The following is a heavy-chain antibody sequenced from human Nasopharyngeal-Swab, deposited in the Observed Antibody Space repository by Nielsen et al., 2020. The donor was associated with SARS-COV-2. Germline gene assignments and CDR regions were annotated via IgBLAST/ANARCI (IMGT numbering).Heavy chain of an antibody. CDR2: IGDKDHNYAT. CDR3: TTDYYFDY. CDR1: GFIFSGSA. V-gene: IGHV3-73*01. Sequence: GESLKISCAASGFIFSGSAMHWVRQASGKGLEWVGRIGDKDHNYATTYGAAVKGRFTISRDDSKNTAFLQMDSLKTEDTALYYCTTDYYFDYCGQGTLVTVSS. J-gene: IGHJ4*02.